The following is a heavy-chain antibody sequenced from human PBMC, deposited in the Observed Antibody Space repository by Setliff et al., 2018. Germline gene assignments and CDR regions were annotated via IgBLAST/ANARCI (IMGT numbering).Heavy chain of an antibody. CDR2: ISSSSTI. V-gene: IGHV3-48*04. D-gene: IGHD2-21*01. Sequence: PGGSLRLSCAASGFTFSSYSINWVRQAPGKGLEWVSYISSSSTIYYADSVKGRFTISRDNAKNSLYLRMNSLRVDDTAVYYCSSYLVSWGRGALVTVSS. J-gene: IGHJ4*02. CDR3: SSYLVS. CDR1: GFTFSSYS.